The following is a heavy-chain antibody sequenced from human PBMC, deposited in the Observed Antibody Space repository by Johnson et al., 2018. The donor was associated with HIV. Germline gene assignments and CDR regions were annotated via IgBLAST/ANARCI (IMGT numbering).Heavy chain of an antibody. V-gene: IGHV3-30*04. CDR3: AKGQSSGYPKDAFDI. CDR2: ISYDGSNE. J-gene: IGHJ3*02. CDR1: GFTFSSYA. D-gene: IGHD3-22*01. Sequence: QVQLVESGGGVVQPGRSLRLSCAASGFTFSSYAMHWVRQAPGKGLEWVALISYDGSNEYYIDSVKGRFTISRDNSKNTLYLQMNSLRTEDTAMYYCAKGQSSGYPKDAFDIWGRGTIVIVSS.